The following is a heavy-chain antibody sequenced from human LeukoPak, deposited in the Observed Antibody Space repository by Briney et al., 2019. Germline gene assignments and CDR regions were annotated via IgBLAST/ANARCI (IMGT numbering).Heavy chain of an antibody. V-gene: IGHV4-59*01. Sequence: SETLSLTCTVSGGSISSYYWSWIRQPPGKGLEWIGYIYYSGSTNYNPSLKSRVTISVDTSKNQFSLKLSPVTAADTAVYYCARGGGYYGSGSYYRDWFDPWGQGTLVTVSS. J-gene: IGHJ5*02. D-gene: IGHD3-10*01. CDR2: IYYSGST. CDR3: ARGGGYYGSGSYYRDWFDP. CDR1: GGSISSYY.